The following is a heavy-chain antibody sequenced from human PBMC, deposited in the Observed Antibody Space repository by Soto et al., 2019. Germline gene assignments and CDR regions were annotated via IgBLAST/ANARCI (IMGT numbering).Heavy chain of an antibody. V-gene: IGHV4-34*01. CDR2: INHTGGT. CDR1: GESVKGYY. D-gene: IGHD3-3*01. Sequence: SETLSLACAVYGESVKGYYWNWIRQPPGKGLEWIGEINHTGGTHYNPSLKSRVTMSVDTSKNQFSLRLSSVTAADTAIYYCATRITVFGLLIPPFDPWGQGTQVTVSS. J-gene: IGHJ5*02. CDR3: ATRITVFGLLIPPFDP.